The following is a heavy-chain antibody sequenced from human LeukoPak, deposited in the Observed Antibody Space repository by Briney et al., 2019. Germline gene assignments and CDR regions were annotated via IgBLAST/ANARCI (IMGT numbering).Heavy chain of an antibody. V-gene: IGHV1-69*13. J-gene: IGHJ3*02. D-gene: IGHD3-22*01. CDR1: GGTFSSYA. CDR3: ASYYYDSSEDAFDI. Sequence: SVKVSCKASGGTFSSYAISWVRQAPGQGLEWMGGIIPIFGTANYAQKFQGRVTITADESTSTAYMELSSLRSEDTAVYYRASYYYDSSEDAFDIWGQGTMVTVSS. CDR2: IIPIFGTA.